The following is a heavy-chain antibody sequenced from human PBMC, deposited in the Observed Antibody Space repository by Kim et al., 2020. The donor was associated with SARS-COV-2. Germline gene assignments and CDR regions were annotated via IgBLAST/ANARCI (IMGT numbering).Heavy chain of an antibody. D-gene: IGHD3-10*01. J-gene: IGHJ4*02. V-gene: IGHV3-30*01. CDR3: ARDPPGGGHFLDY. Sequence: YAGSVRGRFTISRDNSKNTLYLQMDSLGPEDTAVDSWARDPPGGGHFLDYWGQGTLVTVSS.